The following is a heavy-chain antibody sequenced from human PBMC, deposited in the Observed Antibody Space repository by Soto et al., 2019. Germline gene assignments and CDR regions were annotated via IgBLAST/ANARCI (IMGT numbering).Heavy chain of an antibody. CDR2: ISAYNGNT. Sequence: GASVKVSCKASGYTFTSYGISWVRQAPGQGLEWMGWISAYNGNTNYAQKLQGRVTMTTDTSTSTAYMELRSLRSDDTAVYYCARAPTPNDFWSGWVDYWGQGTLVTVSS. V-gene: IGHV1-18*01. J-gene: IGHJ4*02. CDR1: GYTFTSYG. CDR3: ARAPTPNDFWSGWVDY. D-gene: IGHD3-3*01.